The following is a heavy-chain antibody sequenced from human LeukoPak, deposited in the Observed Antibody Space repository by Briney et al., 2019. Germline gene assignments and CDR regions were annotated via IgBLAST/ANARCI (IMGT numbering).Heavy chain of an antibody. Sequence: SETLSLTCTVSGGSISSSSYYWGWIRQPPGKGLEWIGSIYYSGSTNYNPSLKSRVTISVDTSKNQFSLKLSSVTAADTAVYYCARDSPLKGSSRVYYYGMDVWGQGTTVTVSS. CDR1: GGSISSSSYY. J-gene: IGHJ6*02. V-gene: IGHV4-39*07. CDR3: ARDSPLKGSSRVYYYGMDV. CDR2: IYYSGST. D-gene: IGHD6-6*01.